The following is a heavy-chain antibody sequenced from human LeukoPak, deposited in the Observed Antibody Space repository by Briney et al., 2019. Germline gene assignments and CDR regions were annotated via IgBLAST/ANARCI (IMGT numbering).Heavy chain of an antibody. V-gene: IGHV3-74*01. J-gene: IGHJ4*02. CDR1: GFTFSSYW. CDR3: ARGGYCSGGSCYFPFDY. Sequence: GGALRLSCAASGFTFSSYWMHWVRQAPGKGVGGVSRINSDGSSTSYADSVKGRFTISRDNAKNTLYLQMNSLRAEDTAVYYCARGGYCSGGSCYFPFDYWGQGTLVTVSS. D-gene: IGHD2-15*01. CDR2: INSDGSST.